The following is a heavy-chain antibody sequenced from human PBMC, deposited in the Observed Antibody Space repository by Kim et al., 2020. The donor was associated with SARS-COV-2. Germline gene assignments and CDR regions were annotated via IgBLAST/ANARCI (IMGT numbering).Heavy chain of an antibody. CDR1: GYSISSGYY. CDR2: IYHSGST. J-gene: IGHJ4*02. V-gene: IGHV4-38-2*02. D-gene: IGHD7-27*01. CDR3: ARVVVTGFRTGQFDY. Sequence: SETLSLTCTVSGYSISSGYYWGWIRQPPGKGLEWIGSIYHSGSTYYNPSLKSRVTISVDTSKNQFSLKLSSVTAADTAVYYCARVVVTGFRTGQFDYWGQGTLVTVSS.